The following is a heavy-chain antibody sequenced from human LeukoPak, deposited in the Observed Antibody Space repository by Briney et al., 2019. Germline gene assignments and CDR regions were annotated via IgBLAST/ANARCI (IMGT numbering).Heavy chain of an antibody. V-gene: IGHV4-59*08. CDR3: ARHTTPADWYFDL. J-gene: IGHJ2*01. CDR1: GASMTNLY. Sequence: SETLSLTCSVSGASMTNLYWSWIRQAPGKRLEWMGYIYYRGATSYNPSLESRVSFSVDTSKNQFSLNLTSMTAADTAIYYCARHTTPADWYFDLWGPGARVTVSS. CDR2: IYYRGAT. D-gene: IGHD1-14*01.